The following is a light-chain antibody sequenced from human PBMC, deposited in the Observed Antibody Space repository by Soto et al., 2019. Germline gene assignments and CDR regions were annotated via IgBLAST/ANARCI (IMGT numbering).Light chain of an antibody. J-gene: IGKJ3*01. CDR1: QSVSSSY. CDR3: QQYGSSLFT. CDR2: GAS. V-gene: IGKV3-20*01. Sequence: EIVLTQSPGTLSLSPGERATLSCRASQSVSSSYLAWYQQKPGQAPRLLIYGASSRATGIPDRFIGSGSGTDFTLTISRLEPEDFAVYYWQQYGSSLFTFGPGTKVDIK.